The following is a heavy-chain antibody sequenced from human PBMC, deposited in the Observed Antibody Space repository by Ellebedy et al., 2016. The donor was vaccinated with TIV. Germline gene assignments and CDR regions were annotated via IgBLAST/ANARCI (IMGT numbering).Heavy chain of an antibody. D-gene: IGHD6-13*01. J-gene: IGHJ6*03. CDR1: GFTFNSYG. V-gene: IGHV3-33*08. CDR3: ARSPGIDAARVDYYYYMDV. Sequence: GGSLRLSXAASGFTFNSYGMHWVRQAPGKGLEWVAVIWYDGNKKVYVDSVKGRFTISRDNSKNTLFLQMNSLRAEDTAVYYCARSPGIDAARVDYYYYMDVWGKGTTVTVSS. CDR2: IWYDGNKK.